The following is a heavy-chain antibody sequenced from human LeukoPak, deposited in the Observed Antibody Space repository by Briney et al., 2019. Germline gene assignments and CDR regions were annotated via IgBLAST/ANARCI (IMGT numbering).Heavy chain of an antibody. CDR2: INHSGST. CDR3: ARGRYSSGWYGTVRRPDNWFDP. D-gene: IGHD6-19*01. CDR1: GGSFSGYY. Sequence: PSETLSLTCAVYGGSFSGYYRSWIRQPPGKGLEWIGEINHSGSTNYNPSLKSRVTISVDTSKNQFSLKLSSVTAADTAVYYCARGRYSSGWYGTVRRPDNWFDPWGQGTLVTVSS. J-gene: IGHJ5*02. V-gene: IGHV4-34*01.